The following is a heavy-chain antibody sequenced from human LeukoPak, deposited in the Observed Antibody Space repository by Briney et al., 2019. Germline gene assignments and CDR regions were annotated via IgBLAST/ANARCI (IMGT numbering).Heavy chain of an antibody. CDR3: ARVRYESLDYYYYMDV. Sequence: SETLSLTCAVYGGSFTYYYWGWIRQSPGKGLEWIGEINHSGSTHYNPSLESRVTILVDTSKNQFSLKLTSVTAADTAVYYCARVRYESLDYYYYMDVWGKGTTISVSS. CDR2: INHSGST. CDR1: GGSFTYYY. V-gene: IGHV4-34*01. D-gene: IGHD1-14*01. J-gene: IGHJ6*03.